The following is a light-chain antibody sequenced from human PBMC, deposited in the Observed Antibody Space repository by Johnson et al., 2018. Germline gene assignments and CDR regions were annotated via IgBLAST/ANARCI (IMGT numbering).Light chain of an antibody. CDR1: SSNIGNNY. J-gene: IGLJ1*01. V-gene: IGLV1-51*02. CDR2: ENN. Sequence: QSVLTQPPSVSAAPGQKVTISCSGSSSNIGNNYVSWYQQLPGTAPKLLIYENNKRPSGIPDRFSGSKSGTSATLGITGLQTGDEADYYCGTWDSSLSAGNVVGNGTKGTVL. CDR3: GTWDSSLSAGNV.